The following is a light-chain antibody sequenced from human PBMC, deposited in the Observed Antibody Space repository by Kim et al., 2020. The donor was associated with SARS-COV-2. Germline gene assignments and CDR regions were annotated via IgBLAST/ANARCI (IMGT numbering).Light chain of an antibody. Sequence: ASIGDRVTITCQASQDISYFLNWYQQKPGKAPKVLIYDASNLETGVPSRFSGSGSGTDFTFTISSLQPEDFATYYCQHYANLVLSFGGGTKVDIK. CDR1: QDISYF. CDR2: DAS. V-gene: IGKV1-33*01. CDR3: QHYANLVLS. J-gene: IGKJ4*01.